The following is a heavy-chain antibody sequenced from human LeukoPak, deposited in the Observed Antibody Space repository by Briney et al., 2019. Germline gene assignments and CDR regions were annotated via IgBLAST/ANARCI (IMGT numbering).Heavy chain of an antibody. CDR3: ARVQGHTMVREYYFDY. Sequence: GGSLRLSCAASGFTFSSYGMHWVRQAPGKGLEWVAVIWYDGSNKYYADSVKGRFTISRDNSKNTLYLQMNSLRAEDTAVYYCARVQGHTMVREYYFDYWGQGTLVTVSS. V-gene: IGHV3-33*01. CDR2: IWYDGSNK. D-gene: IGHD3-10*01. CDR1: GFTFSSYG. J-gene: IGHJ4*02.